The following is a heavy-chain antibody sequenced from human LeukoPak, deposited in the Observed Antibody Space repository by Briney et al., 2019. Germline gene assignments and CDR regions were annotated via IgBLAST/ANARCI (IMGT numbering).Heavy chain of an antibody. J-gene: IGHJ4*02. V-gene: IGHV1-2*02. CDR1: GYTFTGYY. CDR3: ARDRGLGTTHYYFDY. D-gene: IGHD7-27*01. Sequence: ASVKVSCKASGYTFTGYYMHWVRQAPGQGLEWMGWINPNSGGTNYAQKFQGRVTMTRDTSISTAYMELSRLRSDDTAVYYCARDRGLGTTHYYFDYWGQGTLVTVSS. CDR2: INPNSGGT.